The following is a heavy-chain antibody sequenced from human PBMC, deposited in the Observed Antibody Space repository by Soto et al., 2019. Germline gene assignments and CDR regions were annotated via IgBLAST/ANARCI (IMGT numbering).Heavy chain of an antibody. CDR2: INQDGTEK. D-gene: IGHD5-18*01. V-gene: IGHV3-7*01. CDR1: RFTFSSYW. J-gene: IGHJ4*02. Sequence: EVQLVESGGGLVQPGGSLRLSCAASRFTFSSYWMSWVRQAPGKGLEWVANINQDGTEKNYVDSVKGRFTISRDNAKNSLYLQMNSLRVEDTAVYYCAGGYSYGDNWGQGTLVTVSS. CDR3: AGGYSYGDN.